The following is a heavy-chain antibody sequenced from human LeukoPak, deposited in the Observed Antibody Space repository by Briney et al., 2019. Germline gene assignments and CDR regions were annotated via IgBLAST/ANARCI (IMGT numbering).Heavy chain of an antibody. CDR2: INHSGST. CDR3: ARRITMVRGRFDY. CDR1: GGSISSYY. V-gene: IGHV4-34*01. Sequence: PSETLPLTCTVSGGSISSYYWSWIRQPPGKGLEWIGEINHSGSTNYNPSLKSRVTISVDTSKNQFSLKLSSVTAADTAVYYCARRITMVRGRFDYWGQGTLVTVSS. D-gene: IGHD3-10*01. J-gene: IGHJ4*02.